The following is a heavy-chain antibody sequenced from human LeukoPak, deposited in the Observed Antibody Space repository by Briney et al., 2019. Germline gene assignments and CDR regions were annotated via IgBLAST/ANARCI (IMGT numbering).Heavy chain of an antibody. V-gene: IGHV3-30*18. CDR3: AKDSHITMVRGVPYYMDV. D-gene: IGHD3-10*01. CDR1: GFTFSSYG. J-gene: IGHJ6*03. Sequence: GGSLRLSCAASGFTFSSYGMHWVRQAPGKGLEWVAVISYDGSNKYYADSVKGRFTISRDNSKNTLYLQMNSLRAEDTAVYYCAKDSHITMVRGVPYYMDVWGKGTTVTVSS. CDR2: ISYDGSNK.